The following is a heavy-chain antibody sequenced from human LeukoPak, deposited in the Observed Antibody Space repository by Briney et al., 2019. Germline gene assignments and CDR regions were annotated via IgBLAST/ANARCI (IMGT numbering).Heavy chain of an antibody. CDR1: AYSINNGYF. D-gene: IGHD3-9*01. J-gene: IGHJ4*02. CDR2: IYHSGNT. Sequence: PSETLSLTCIVSAYSINNGYFWGWIRQPPGKGLEWIGNIYHSGNTYYNPSLESRVTISLDTSKNQFSLKLSSVTAADTAVYYCARGSVLRYFGSKYYFDYWGQGTLVTVSS. V-gene: IGHV4-38-2*02. CDR3: ARGSVLRYFGSKYYFDY.